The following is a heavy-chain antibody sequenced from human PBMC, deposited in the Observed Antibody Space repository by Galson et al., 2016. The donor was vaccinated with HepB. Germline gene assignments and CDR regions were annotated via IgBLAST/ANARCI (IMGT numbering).Heavy chain of an antibody. V-gene: IGHV1-46*01. D-gene: IGHD6-19*01. J-gene: IGHJ5*02. CDR2: INPSGGST. CDR3: ARDLGSSGRGDL. Sequence: SVKVSCKASGCSFTRFYFHWVRQAPGQGLEWMGIINPSGGSTTSAQKFHGRVAMTIDTATTTVYMELNSLRSEDTAVYYCARDLGSSGRGDLWGQGTLVLVSS. CDR1: GCSFTRFY.